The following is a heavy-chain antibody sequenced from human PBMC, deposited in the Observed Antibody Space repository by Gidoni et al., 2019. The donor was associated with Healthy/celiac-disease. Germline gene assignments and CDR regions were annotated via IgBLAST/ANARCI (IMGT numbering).Heavy chain of an antibody. CDR2: IKSKTDGGTT. CDR1: GFTFSNAW. Sequence: EVQLVESGGGLVKPGGSLRLSCAASGFTFSNAWMSWVRQAPGKGLEWVGRIKSKTDGGTTDYAAPVKGRFTISRDDSKNTLYLQMNSLKTEDTAVYYCTTERSSGYYRGFDPWGQGTLVTVSS. CDR3: TTERSSGYYRGFDP. J-gene: IGHJ5*02. V-gene: IGHV3-15*01. D-gene: IGHD3-22*01.